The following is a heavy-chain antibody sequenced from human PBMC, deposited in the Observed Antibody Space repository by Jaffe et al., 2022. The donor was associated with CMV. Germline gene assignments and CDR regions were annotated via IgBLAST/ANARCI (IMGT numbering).Heavy chain of an antibody. CDR1: GFTFNIYA. CDR2: ISDSGDTT. CDR3: AKRTLVGGWLRSPNDY. J-gene: IGHJ4*02. Sequence: EVQLWESGGGLEQPGGSLRLSCAASGFTFNIYAMSWVRQAPGKGLEWVSSISDSGDTTYYADSVKGRFTISRDNSKNTVYLQMHGLRADDTAVYYCAKRTLVGGWLRSPNDYWGQGTLVTVSS. D-gene: IGHD1-26*01. V-gene: IGHV3-23*01.